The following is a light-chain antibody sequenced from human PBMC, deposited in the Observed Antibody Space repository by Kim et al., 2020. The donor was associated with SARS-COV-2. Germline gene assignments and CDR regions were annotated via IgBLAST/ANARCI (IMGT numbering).Light chain of an antibody. Sequence: EIVLTQSPGTLSLSPGERATLSCRASQSVRSNYLAWYQQKPGQAPRLLIYGASNRATGIPDRFSGSGSGTDFTLTISRLEPEDFAVYYCQQYGNSPLTFGGGTKVEIK. CDR3: QQYGNSPLT. V-gene: IGKV3-20*01. CDR1: QSVRSNY. J-gene: IGKJ4*01. CDR2: GAS.